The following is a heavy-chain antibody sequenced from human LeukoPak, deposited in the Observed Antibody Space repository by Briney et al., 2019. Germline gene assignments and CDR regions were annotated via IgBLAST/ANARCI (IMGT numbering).Heavy chain of an antibody. J-gene: IGHJ4*02. CDR3: ASTVTTGY. V-gene: IGHV4-38-2*02. CDR1: GYSISSGYY. CDR2: IYHSGST. D-gene: IGHD4-17*01. Sequence: SETLSLTCTVSGYSISSGYYWGWIRQPPGKGLEWVGSIYHSGSTYYNPSLKSRVTISVDTSKNQFSLKLSSVTAADTAVYYCASTVTTGYWGQGTLVTVSS.